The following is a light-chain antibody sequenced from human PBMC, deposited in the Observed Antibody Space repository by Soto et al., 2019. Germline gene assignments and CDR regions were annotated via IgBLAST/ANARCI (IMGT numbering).Light chain of an antibody. CDR2: EAT. CDR3: QQSNSFPIT. J-gene: IGKJ5*01. V-gene: IGKV1-12*01. Sequence: DIQMTQSPSSVSASVGDTVTITCRASQGLKFLAWYQQKPGKAPRLLIYEATNLQSGVPPRFSGSGSGTDVPLTISSLQPEDFATYLCQQSNSFPITFGQGPRLEIK. CDR1: QGLKF.